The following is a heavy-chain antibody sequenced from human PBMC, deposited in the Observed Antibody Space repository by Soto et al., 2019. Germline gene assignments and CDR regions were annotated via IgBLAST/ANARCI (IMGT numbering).Heavy chain of an antibody. CDR2: ISGSSINT. CDR3: AKTFGGSWYYFDY. J-gene: IGHJ4*02. V-gene: IGHV3-23*01. D-gene: IGHD6-13*01. Sequence: GGSLRLSCAASEFTFSSYVMSWVRQAPGKGLEWVSVISGSSINTYYADSVKGRFTISRDNSKSTLYLQMSSLRADDTAIYYCAKTFGGSWYYFDYWGQGTLVTVSS. CDR1: EFTFSSYV.